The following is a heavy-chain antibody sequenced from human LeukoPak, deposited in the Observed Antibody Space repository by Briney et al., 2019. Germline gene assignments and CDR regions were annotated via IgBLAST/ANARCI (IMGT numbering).Heavy chain of an antibody. Sequence: SETLSLTCTVSGDSISSYYWSWIRRPPGKGLEWIGYIYYSGSTNYNPSLKSRVTISVDTSKNQFSLKLSSVTAADTAVYYCAGHTYTGLGDYWGQGTLVTVSS. CDR2: IYYSGST. CDR1: GDSISSYY. CDR3: AGHTYTGLGDY. V-gene: IGHV4-59*01. D-gene: IGHD6-19*01. J-gene: IGHJ4*02.